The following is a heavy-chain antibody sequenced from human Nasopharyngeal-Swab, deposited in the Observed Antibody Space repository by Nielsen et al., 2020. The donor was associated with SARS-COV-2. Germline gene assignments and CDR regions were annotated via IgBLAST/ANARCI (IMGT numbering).Heavy chain of an antibody. V-gene: IGHV3-30-3*01. CDR2: ISYDGSNK. J-gene: IGHJ4*02. CDR3: ARVRVGTTNFDY. D-gene: IGHD1-26*01. Sequence: GGSLRLSCAASGFTFSSYAMHWVRQAPGKGLEWVAVISYDGSNKYYADSVKGRFTISRDNSKNTLYLQMNSLRAEDTAVYYCARVRVGTTNFDYWGQGTLVTVPS. CDR1: GFTFSSYA.